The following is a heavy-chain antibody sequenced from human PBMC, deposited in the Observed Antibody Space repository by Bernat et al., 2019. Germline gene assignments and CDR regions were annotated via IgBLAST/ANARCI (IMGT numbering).Heavy chain of an antibody. CDR2: IYYSGST. CDR3: ARKMWGSDYGNLDY. Sequence: QVQLQESGPGLVKPSQTLSLTCTVSGGSISTGGYYWSWNREHPGKGLEWIGYIYYSGSTYYNPSLKSRITISVDTTKNQFSLKLGSVTAADTAVYYCARKMWGSDYGNLDYWGQGTLVTVSS. D-gene: IGHD4-17*01. V-gene: IGHV4-31*03. CDR1: GGSISTGGYY. J-gene: IGHJ4*02.